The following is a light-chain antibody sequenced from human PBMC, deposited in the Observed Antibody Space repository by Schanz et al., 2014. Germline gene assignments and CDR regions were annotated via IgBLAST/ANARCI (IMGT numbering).Light chain of an antibody. Sequence: EIVLTQSPATLSLSPGERATLSCRASQSVSSYLAWYQQKPGQAPRLLIYGSSNRATGIPARFSGSGSGTDFTLTISRLEPEDFAVFYCQQFGKLPWTFGQGTKVEIK. V-gene: IGKV3-11*01. CDR1: QSVSSY. CDR3: QQFGKLPWT. J-gene: IGKJ1*01. CDR2: GSS.